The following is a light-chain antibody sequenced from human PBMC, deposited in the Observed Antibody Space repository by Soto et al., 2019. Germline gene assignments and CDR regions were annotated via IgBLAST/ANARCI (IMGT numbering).Light chain of an antibody. V-gene: IGLV2-14*01. J-gene: IGLJ2*01. CDR2: EVT. CDR1: SSDVDFFNY. Sequence: QSALTQPASVSGSPGQSITISCTGTSSDVDFFNYVSWYQHCPGKAPKLLISEVTNRPSGVSIRFSGSKSGNTASLTISGLQAEDEADYYCSSYRSGNSVVFGGGTKLTVL. CDR3: SSYRSGNSVV.